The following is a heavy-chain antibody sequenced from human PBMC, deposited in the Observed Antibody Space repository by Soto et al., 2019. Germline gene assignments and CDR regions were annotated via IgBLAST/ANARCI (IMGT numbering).Heavy chain of an antibody. Sequence: GPVKVSCKASGYTFTSYGISWVRQAPGQGLEWMGWISAYNGNTNYAQKLQGRVTMTTDTSTSTAYMELRSLRSDDTAVYYCARDNVGATSFDYWGQGTLVTVSS. CDR3: ARDNVGATSFDY. J-gene: IGHJ4*02. CDR2: ISAYNGNT. D-gene: IGHD1-26*01. V-gene: IGHV1-18*04. CDR1: GYTFTSYG.